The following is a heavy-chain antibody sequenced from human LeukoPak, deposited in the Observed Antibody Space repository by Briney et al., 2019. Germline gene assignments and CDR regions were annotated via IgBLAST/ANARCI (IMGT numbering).Heavy chain of an antibody. CDR3: AKTGRFLEWFYFDY. D-gene: IGHD3-3*01. CDR2: IRYDGSNK. J-gene: IGHJ4*02. Sequence: GGSLRLSCAASGFTFSSYGMHWARQAPGKGLEWVAFIRYDGSNKYYADSVKGRFTISRDNSKNTLYLQMNSLRAEDTAVYYCAKTGRFLEWFYFDYWGQGTLVTVSS. V-gene: IGHV3-30*02. CDR1: GFTFSSYG.